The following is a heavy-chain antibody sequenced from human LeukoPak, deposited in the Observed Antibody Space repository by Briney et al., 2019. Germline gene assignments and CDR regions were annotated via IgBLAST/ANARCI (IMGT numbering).Heavy chain of an antibody. V-gene: IGHV1-18*01. CDR2: ISAYNGNT. CDR3: ARDYYDSSGFLGNDY. J-gene: IGHJ4*02. Sequence: ASVKVSCKASGGTFSSYAISSVRQAPGQGLEWMGWISAYNGNTNYAQKLQGRVTMTTDTSTSTAYMELRSLRSDDTAVHYCARDYYDSSGFLGNDYWGQGTLVTVSS. CDR1: GGTFSSYA. D-gene: IGHD3-22*01.